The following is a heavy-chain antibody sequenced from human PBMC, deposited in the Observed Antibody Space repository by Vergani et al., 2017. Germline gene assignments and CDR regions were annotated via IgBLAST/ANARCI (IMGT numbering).Heavy chain of an antibody. CDR1: GGPISSYY. CDR3: ARGLRFLDYLTSDYMDV. J-gene: IGHJ6*03. CDR2: IYYSGST. V-gene: IGHV4-59*12. D-gene: IGHD3-3*01. Sequence: QVQLQESGPGLVKPSETLSLTCTVSGGPISSYYWSWIRQPPGKGLEWIGYIYYSGSTNYNPSLKSRVTISVDTSKNQFSLKLSSVTAADTAVYYCARGLRFLDYLTSDYMDVWGKGTTVTVSS.